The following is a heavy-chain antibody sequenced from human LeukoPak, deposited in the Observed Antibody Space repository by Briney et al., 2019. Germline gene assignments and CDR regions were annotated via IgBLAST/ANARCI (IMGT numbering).Heavy chain of an antibody. CDR1: GFTVSTYA. Sequence: PGGSLRLSCAASGFTVSTYAMSWVRQAPGKGLEWVSGISGSSGSTYYADSVKGRFTISRDNSKNTLYLQMNSLRAEDTAVYYCARDQSWFDPWGQGTLVTVSS. V-gene: IGHV3-23*01. CDR3: ARDQSWFDP. J-gene: IGHJ5*02. CDR2: ISGSSGST.